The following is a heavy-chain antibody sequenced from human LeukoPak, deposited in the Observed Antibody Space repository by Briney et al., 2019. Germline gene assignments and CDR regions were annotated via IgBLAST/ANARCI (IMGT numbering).Heavy chain of an antibody. Sequence: PGGSLRLSCAAPGFTLSCYALHWVRQAPGKGLEYVSAISSNGGSTYYANSVKGRFTISRDNSKNTLYLQMGSLRAEDMAVYYCARGSIAVAGTVDYWGQGTLVTVSS. J-gene: IGHJ4*02. CDR3: ARGSIAVAGTVDY. CDR1: GFTLSCYA. D-gene: IGHD6-19*01. CDR2: ISSNGGST. V-gene: IGHV3-64*01.